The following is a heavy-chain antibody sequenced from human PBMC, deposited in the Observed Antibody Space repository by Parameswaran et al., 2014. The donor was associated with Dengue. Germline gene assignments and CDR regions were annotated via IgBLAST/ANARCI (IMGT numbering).Heavy chain of an antibody. CDR2: ISGSGGST. D-gene: IGHD2-2*02. J-gene: IGHJ6*03. V-gene: IGHV3-23*01. CDR3: AKDPIPCSSTSCYTLYVPYYMDV. Sequence: VRQAPGKGLEWVSAISGSGGSTYYADSVKGRFAISRDNSKNTLYLQMNSLRAEDTAVYYCAKDPIPCSSTSCYTLYVPYYMDVWGKGTTVTVSS.